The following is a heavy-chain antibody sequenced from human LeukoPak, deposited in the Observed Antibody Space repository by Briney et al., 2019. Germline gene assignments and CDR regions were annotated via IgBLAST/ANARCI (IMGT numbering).Heavy chain of an antibody. CDR3: ARRKVDIVAVGPADY. CDR1: GFSVSSFG. J-gene: IGHJ4*02. V-gene: IGHV3-48*04. D-gene: IGHD2-2*03. Sequence: HPGGSLRLSCAGSGFSVSSFGMSWIRQAPGKGLEWVSYISSSGSTIYYADSVKGRFTISRDNAKNSLYLQMNSLRAEDTAVYYCARRKVDIVAVGPADYWGQGTLVTVSS. CDR2: ISSSGSTI.